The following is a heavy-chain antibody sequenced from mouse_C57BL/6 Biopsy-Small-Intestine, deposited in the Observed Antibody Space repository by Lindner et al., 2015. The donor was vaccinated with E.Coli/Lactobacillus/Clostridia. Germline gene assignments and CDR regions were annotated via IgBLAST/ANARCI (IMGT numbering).Heavy chain of an antibody. CDR1: GYTFTNYG. V-gene: IGHV1-7*01. CDR3: ARESKETNWNSVFWLDP. Sequence: SVKVSCKASGYTFTNYGITWVRQAPGQGLEWMGWISSDNGNTKYVQKFQDRVTMTTDTSTSTTYMELRGLRSDDTAVYYCARESKETNWNSVFWLDPWGQGTLVTVSS. D-gene: IGHD4-1*02. CDR2: ISSDNGNT. J-gene: IGHJ4*01.